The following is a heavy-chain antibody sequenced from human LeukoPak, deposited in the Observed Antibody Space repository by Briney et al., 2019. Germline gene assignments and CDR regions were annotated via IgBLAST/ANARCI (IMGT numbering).Heavy chain of an antibody. J-gene: IGHJ6*03. CDR1: EFTFIRYS. D-gene: IGHD6-25*01. CDR2: ISSSTYT. V-gene: IGHV3-21*01. CDR3: ATGRNTTTSGLGMDV. Sequence: GGSLRLSCAASEFTFIRYSMNWVRQAPGKGLEWVSFISSSTYTYYADSVRGRFTVSRDNAKNSLYLQMNSLRDEDTALYYCATGRNTTTSGLGMDVWGKGTTVTVSS.